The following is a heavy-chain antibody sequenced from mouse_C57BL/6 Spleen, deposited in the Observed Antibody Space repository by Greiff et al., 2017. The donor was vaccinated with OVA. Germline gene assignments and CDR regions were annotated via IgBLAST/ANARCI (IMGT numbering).Heavy chain of an antibody. CDR3: ARVYYYAARYFDV. J-gene: IGHJ1*03. CDR2: INYDGSST. Sequence: EVKLVESEGGLVQPGSSMKLSCTASGFTFSDYYMAWVRQVPEKGLEWVANINYDGSSTYYLDSLKSRFIISRDNAKNILYLQMSSLKSEDTATYYCARVYYYAARYFDVWGTGTTVTVSS. CDR1: GFTFSDYY. D-gene: IGHD1-1*01. V-gene: IGHV5-16*01.